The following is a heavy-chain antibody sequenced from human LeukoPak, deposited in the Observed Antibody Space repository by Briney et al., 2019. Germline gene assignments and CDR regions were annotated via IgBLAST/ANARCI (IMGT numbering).Heavy chain of an antibody. CDR1: GFTFSSYA. CDR2: IYSGGST. D-gene: IGHD6-25*01. J-gene: IGHJ6*02. Sequence: GGSLRLSCAASGFTFSSYAMSWVRQAPGKGLEWVSVIYSGGSTYYADSVKGRFTISRDNSKNTLYLQMNSLRAEDTAVYYCARDPAGGRSSGWYYYYYGMDVWGQGTTVTVSS. CDR3: ARDPAGGRSSGWYYYYYGMDV. V-gene: IGHV3-66*01.